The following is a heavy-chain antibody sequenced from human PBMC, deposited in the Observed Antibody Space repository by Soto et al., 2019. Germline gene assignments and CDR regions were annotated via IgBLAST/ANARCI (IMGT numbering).Heavy chain of an antibody. CDR3: ARLQGAMVRGASMGY. Sequence: EVQLVQSGAEVKKPGESLKISCKGSGYSFTSYWIGWVRHMPGKGLEWMGISYPGDSDTRYSPSFQGQANISADKSISTAYPQLSSLKASDTAMYYCARLQGAMVRGASMGYWGQGTLVTVSS. D-gene: IGHD3-10*01. V-gene: IGHV5-51*03. J-gene: IGHJ4*02. CDR2: SYPGDSDT. CDR1: GYSFTSYW.